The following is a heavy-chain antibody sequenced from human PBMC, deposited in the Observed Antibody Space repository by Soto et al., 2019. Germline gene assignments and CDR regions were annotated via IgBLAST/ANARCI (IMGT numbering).Heavy chain of an antibody. J-gene: IGHJ4*02. CDR1: GDSISNSDYY. D-gene: IGHD4-17*01. CDR2: IYYTGNT. V-gene: IGHV4-31*03. Sequence: SETLSLTCTVSGDSISNSDYYWNWIRQRPGKGLEWIGYIYYTGNTFYDSSLRSRVTFSVDTSKSQFSLRLSSVTAADTAVYYCARDYGNRQLDSWGQGTLVTVSS. CDR3: ARDYGNRQLDS.